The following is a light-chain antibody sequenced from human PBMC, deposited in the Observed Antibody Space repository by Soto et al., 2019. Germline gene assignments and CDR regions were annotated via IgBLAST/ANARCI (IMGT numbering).Light chain of an antibody. CDR3: QQYDGYSPQT. J-gene: IGKJ1*01. CDR1: QSVRNW. V-gene: IGKV1-5*01. CDR2: DSS. Sequence: KQCPSTVFASIGDRVTITCRASQSVRNWLAWYQQKPGRAPHLLIYDSSTLEPGVPSRFRGSGSGTEFTLTINGLQPDDFGTYYCQQYDGYSPQTFGQGTKVDI.